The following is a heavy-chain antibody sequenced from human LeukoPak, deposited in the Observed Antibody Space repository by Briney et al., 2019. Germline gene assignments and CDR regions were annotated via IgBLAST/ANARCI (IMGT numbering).Heavy chain of an antibody. CDR2: ISRSSGTI. V-gene: IGHV3-48*02. J-gene: IGHJ5*02. Sequence: PGGSLRLSCAASGFTFSTYSMHWVRQAPGKGLEWVSYISRSSGTIYYADSVKGRFTISRDNGKNSLYLQMSSLRDEDTALYYCARDPIYYDGGPWGRGTLVTVSS. CDR1: GFTFSTYS. D-gene: IGHD3-22*01. CDR3: ARDPIYYDGGP.